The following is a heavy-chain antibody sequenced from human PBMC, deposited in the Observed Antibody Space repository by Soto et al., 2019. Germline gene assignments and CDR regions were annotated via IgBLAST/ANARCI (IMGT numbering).Heavy chain of an antibody. Sequence: EVQLVESGGGLVKPGGSLRLSCAASGFTFSNAWMNWVRQAPGKGLEWVGRIKSKTDGGKTDYAAPVKGRITISRDDSKNTLYLQMNSLKTDDPAVYYCTTRYIWNDVVSYWGQGTLVSVSS. D-gene: IGHD1-20*01. CDR2: IKSKTDGGKT. V-gene: IGHV3-15*07. J-gene: IGHJ4*02. CDR3: TTRYIWNDVVSY. CDR1: GFTFSNAW.